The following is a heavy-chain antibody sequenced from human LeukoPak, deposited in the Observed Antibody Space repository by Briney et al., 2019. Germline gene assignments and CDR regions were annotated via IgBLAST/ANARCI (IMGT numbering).Heavy chain of an antibody. V-gene: IGHV4-39*01. Sequence: PSETLSLTCTVSGDSVSSSDYYWGWIRQPPGKGLEWLGTFYYTGSTYYSPSLKSRLTISLDTSKNQFSLKLSSVTAADTAVYYCARLTIDSSGYYPDYWGQGTLVTVSS. CDR3: ARLTIDSSGYYPDY. CDR1: GDSVSSSDYY. CDR2: FYYTGST. D-gene: IGHD3-22*01. J-gene: IGHJ4*02.